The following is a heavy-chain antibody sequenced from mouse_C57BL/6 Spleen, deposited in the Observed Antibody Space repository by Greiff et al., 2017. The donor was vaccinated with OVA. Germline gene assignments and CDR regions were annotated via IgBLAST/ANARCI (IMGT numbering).Heavy chain of an antibody. CDR3: ARSHYYGSSYVAWFAY. CDR2: INPNNGGT. D-gene: IGHD1-1*01. Sequence: VQLQQSGPELVKPGASVKISCKASGYTFTDYYMNWVKQSHGKSLEWIGDINPNNGGTSYNQKFKGKATLTVDKSSSTAYKELRSLTSEDSAVYYCARSHYYGSSYVAWFAYWGQGTLVTVSA. V-gene: IGHV1-26*01. J-gene: IGHJ3*01. CDR1: GYTFTDYY.